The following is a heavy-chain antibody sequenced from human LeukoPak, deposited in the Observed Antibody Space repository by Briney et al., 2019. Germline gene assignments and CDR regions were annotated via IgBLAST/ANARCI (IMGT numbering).Heavy chain of an antibody. CDR2: IYYSGST. Sequence: SETLSLTCTVSGGSIGSYYWSWIRQPPGKGLEWIGYIYYSGSTNYNPSLKSRVTISVDTSKNQFSLKLSSVTAADTAVYYCARHGSGIDYWGQGTLVTVSS. CDR1: GGSIGSYY. D-gene: IGHD1-26*01. J-gene: IGHJ4*02. CDR3: ARHGSGIDY. V-gene: IGHV4-59*01.